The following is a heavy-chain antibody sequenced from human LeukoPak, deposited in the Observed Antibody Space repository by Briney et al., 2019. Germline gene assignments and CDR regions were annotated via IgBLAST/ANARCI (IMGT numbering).Heavy chain of an antibody. D-gene: IGHD3-22*01. Sequence: GGSLRLSCAASGFTFSSYTMSWVRQAPGKGLEWVSAISGSGGSTYYADSVKGRFTISRDNSKNTLHLQMNSLRAEDTAVYYCAKKHRGDYYDSSGYPKYFDYWGQGTLVTVSS. V-gene: IGHV3-23*01. J-gene: IGHJ4*02. CDR2: ISGSGGST. CDR3: AKKHRGDYYDSSGYPKYFDY. CDR1: GFTFSSYT.